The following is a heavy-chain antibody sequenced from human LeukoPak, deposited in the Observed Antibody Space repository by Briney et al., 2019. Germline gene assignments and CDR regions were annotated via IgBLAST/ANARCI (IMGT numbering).Heavy chain of an antibody. CDR1: GFTFSSYA. J-gene: IGHJ4*02. CDR2: ISSNGGST. CDR3: AREDYRVGYKPFDY. D-gene: IGHD5-24*01. Sequence: EGSLRLSCAASGFTFSSYAMHWVRQAPGKGLEYVSAISSNGGSTYYANSVKGRFTISRDNSKNTLYLQMGSLRAEDMAVYYCAREDYRVGYKPFDYWGQGALVTVSS. V-gene: IGHV3-64*01.